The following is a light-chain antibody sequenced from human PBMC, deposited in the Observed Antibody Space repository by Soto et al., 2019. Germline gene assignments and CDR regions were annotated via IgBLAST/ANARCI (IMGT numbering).Light chain of an antibody. CDR1: SSDVGGYNY. Sequence: QSALTQPPSASGSPGQSVTFSCTGTSSDVGGYNYVSWYQQHPGKAPKLMIYEVSKRPSGVPDRFSGSKSGNTASLTVSGLQPEDEADYSCCSYAGSNNFVVFGGVTKLTVL. J-gene: IGLJ2*01. V-gene: IGLV2-8*01. CDR3: CSYAGSNNFVV. CDR2: EVS.